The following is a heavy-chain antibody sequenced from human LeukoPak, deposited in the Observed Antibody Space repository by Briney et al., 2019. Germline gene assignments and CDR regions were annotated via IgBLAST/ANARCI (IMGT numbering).Heavy chain of an antibody. CDR3: ARGDPIRGVITYDAFDI. V-gene: IGHV3-30*04. J-gene: IGHJ3*02. CDR2: ISFDGKNK. CDR1: GFTFSSYA. D-gene: IGHD3-10*01. Sequence: GGSLRLSCAASGFTFSSYAMSWVRQAPGKGLEWLAFISFDGKNKYYADSVKGRFTFSRDNSKNSLYLQMSSLRAEDTAAYYCARGDPIRGVITYDAFDIWGQGTMVTVSS.